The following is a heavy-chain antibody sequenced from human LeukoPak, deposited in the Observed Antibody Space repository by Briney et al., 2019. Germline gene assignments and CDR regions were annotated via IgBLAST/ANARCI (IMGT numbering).Heavy chain of an antibody. V-gene: IGHV4-59*01. J-gene: IGHJ4*02. CDR1: GGSISSYY. Sequence: PSETLSLTCTVSGGSISSYYWSWIRQPPGKGLEWIGYIYYSGYTNYNPPLKRPVTLSVDTSKQQLSLKLSSVSAADTAVYYCARVPHYYDSSGYYTYYFDYWGQGTLVTVSS. CDR2: IYYSGYT. CDR3: ARVPHYYDSSGYYTYYFDY. D-gene: IGHD3-22*01.